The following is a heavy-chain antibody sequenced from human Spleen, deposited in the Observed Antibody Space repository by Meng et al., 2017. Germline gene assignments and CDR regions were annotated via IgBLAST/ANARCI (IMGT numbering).Heavy chain of an antibody. V-gene: IGHV1-69*02. D-gene: IGHD5-24*01. CDR3: ARVPTRLQYYYYGMDV. CDR2: IIPILGIA. J-gene: IGHJ6*02. CDR1: GGTFSSYT. Sequence: SVKVSCKASGGTFSSYTISWVRQAPGQGLEWMGRIIPILGIANYAQKFQGRVTITADKSTSTAYMELSSLRSEDTAVYYCARVPTRLQYYYYGMDVWGQGTTVTVSS.